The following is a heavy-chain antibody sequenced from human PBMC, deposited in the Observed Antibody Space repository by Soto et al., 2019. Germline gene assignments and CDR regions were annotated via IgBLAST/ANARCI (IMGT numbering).Heavy chain of an antibody. CDR3: AREISYVSGGHLYYGMDV. J-gene: IGHJ6*02. CDR1: GSTFTRNG. V-gene: IGHV1-18*04. CDR2: IITYNENM. D-gene: IGHD3-16*01. Sequence: ASVKVSCKVSGSTFTRNGIGWVRQAPGQGLEWMGWIITYNENMDSAPKFQDRLTMTTDTSTTTAYMELSNLRSDDTALYYCAREISYVSGGHLYYGMDVLGQGTAVTVSS.